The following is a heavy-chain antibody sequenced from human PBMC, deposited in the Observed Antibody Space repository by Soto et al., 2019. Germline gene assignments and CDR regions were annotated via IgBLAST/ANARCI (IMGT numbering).Heavy chain of an antibody. D-gene: IGHD2-15*01. Sequence: PSETLSLTCFVSGDSFSSHYWSWIRQPPGKGLEWIGHINYSGTTDFNPSLKRRVTISITSKNQLSLNLSSVTAADTAVYLCARCLFDDGGPHVDWGQGTLVPVSS. CDR2: INYSGTT. CDR1: GDSFSSHY. CDR3: ARCLFDDGGPHVD. V-gene: IGHV4-59*11. J-gene: IGHJ1*01.